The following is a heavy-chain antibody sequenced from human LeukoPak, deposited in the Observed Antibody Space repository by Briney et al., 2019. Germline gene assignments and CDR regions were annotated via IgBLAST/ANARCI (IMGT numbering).Heavy chain of an antibody. CDR1: GYTFTGYY. CDR2: IIPIFGTA. V-gene: IGHV1-69*13. Sequence: GASVKVSCKASGYTFTGYYVHWVRQAPGQGLEWMGGIIPIFGTANYAQKFQGRVTITADESTSTAYMELRSLRSDDTAVYYCARATYYYDSSGYFDYWGQGTLVTVSS. J-gene: IGHJ4*02. D-gene: IGHD3-22*01. CDR3: ARATYYYDSSGYFDY.